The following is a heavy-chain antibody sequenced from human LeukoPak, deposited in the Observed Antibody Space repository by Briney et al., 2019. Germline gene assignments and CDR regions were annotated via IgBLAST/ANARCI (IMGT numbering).Heavy chain of an antibody. J-gene: IGHJ6*02. CDR2: INPNSGGT. Sequence: ASVKVSCKASGYTFTGYYMHWVRQAPGQGLEWMGRINPNSGGTNYAQKFQGRVTMTRDTSISTAYMELSRLRSDDTAVYYCARAVDSGSYGMDVWGQGTTVTVSS. D-gene: IGHD6-19*01. CDR1: GYTFTGYY. V-gene: IGHV1-2*06. CDR3: ARAVDSGSYGMDV.